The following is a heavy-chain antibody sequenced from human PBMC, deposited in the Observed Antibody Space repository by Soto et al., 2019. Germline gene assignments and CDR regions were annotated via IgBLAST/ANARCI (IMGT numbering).Heavy chain of an antibody. D-gene: IGHD3-10*01. V-gene: IGHV4-39*01. CDR2: IYYSGST. J-gene: IGHJ6*03. Sequence: PSETLSLTCTVSGCSISSSSYYWGWIRQPPGKGLEWIGSIYYSGSTYYNPSLKSRVTISVDTSKNQFSLKLSSVTAADTAVYYCASLGDSWFGEFRNYYYYMDVWGKGTTVTVSS. CDR3: ASLGDSWFGEFRNYYYYMDV. CDR1: GCSISSSSYY.